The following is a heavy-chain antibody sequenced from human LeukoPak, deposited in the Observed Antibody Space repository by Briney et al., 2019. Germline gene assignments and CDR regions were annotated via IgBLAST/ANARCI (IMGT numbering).Heavy chain of an antibody. CDR1: GFTFSSYG. CDR3: ARALAAGRTYYFGY. CDR2: IWYDGSNK. D-gene: IGHD6-13*01. Sequence: GGSLRLSCAASGFTFSSYGMHWVRQAPGKGLEWVAVIWYDGSNKYYADSVKGRFTISRGNSKNTLYLQMNSLRAEDTAVYYCARALAAGRTYYFGYWGQGTLVTVSS. J-gene: IGHJ4*02. V-gene: IGHV3-33*01.